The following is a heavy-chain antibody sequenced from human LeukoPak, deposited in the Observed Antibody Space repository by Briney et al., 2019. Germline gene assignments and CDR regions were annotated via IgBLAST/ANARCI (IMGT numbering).Heavy chain of an antibody. CDR3: VRAPFMQWLDLFDY. J-gene: IGHJ4*02. Sequence: SETLSLTCAVSGYSISSGYYWGWIRQPPGKGLEWNGSIYHSGNTYYNPSLKSRVTISVDTSKNQFSLKLTSLTAADTAVYYCVRAPFMQWLDLFDYWGQGTLVTVSS. CDR1: GYSISSGYY. CDR2: IYHSGNT. D-gene: IGHD6-19*01. V-gene: IGHV4-38-2*01.